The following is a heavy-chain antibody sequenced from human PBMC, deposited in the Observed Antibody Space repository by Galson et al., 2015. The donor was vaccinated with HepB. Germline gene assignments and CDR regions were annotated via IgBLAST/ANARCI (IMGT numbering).Heavy chain of an antibody. Sequence: SLRLSCSASGFTFSNYAMNWVRQAPGKGLEWVSTITGRGDTTFYPDSVKGRFTISRDNSKNTRYLEMNSLRAEDTAVYYCAKDRREIITWFGVVKPSFYFDFWCQGTLITVSS. V-gene: IGHV3-23*01. CDR2: ITGRGDTT. D-gene: IGHD3-3*01. CDR1: GFTFSNYA. CDR3: AKDRREIITWFGVVKPSFYFDF. J-gene: IGHJ4*02.